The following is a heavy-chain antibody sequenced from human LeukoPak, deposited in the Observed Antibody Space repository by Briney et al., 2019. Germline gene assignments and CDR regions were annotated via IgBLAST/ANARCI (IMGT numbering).Heavy chain of an antibody. CDR1: GFTFTSSA. J-gene: IGHJ3*02. CDR3: AAAVDYGDYTFDI. V-gene: IGHV1-58*02. CDR2: IVVGSGNT. Sequence: SVKVSCKASGFTFTSSAMQWVRQARGQRLEWIGWIVVGSGNTNYAQKFQERVTITRDMSTSAAYMELSSLRSEDTAVYYCAAAVDYGDYTFDIWGQGTMVTVSS. D-gene: IGHD4-17*01.